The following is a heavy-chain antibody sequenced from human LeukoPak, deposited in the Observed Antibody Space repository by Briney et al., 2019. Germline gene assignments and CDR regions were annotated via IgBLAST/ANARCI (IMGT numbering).Heavy chain of an antibody. CDR2: IYSGGST. V-gene: IGHV3-66*01. D-gene: IGHD3-22*01. CDR3: ARDPSYYYDSSGSQGYFDL. CDR1: GFTVSSNY. J-gene: IGHJ2*01. Sequence: GGSLRLSCAASGFTVSSNYMSWVRQAPGKGLEWVSVIYSGGSTYYADSVKGRFTISRDNSKNTLYRQMNSLRAEDTAVYYCARDPSYYYDSSGSQGYFDLWGRGTLVTVSS.